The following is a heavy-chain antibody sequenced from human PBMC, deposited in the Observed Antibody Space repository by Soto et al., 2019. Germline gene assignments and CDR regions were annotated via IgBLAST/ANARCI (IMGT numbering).Heavy chain of an antibody. CDR1: GGSVSGYF. V-gene: IGHV4-34*01. D-gene: IGHD2-15*01. J-gene: IGHJ4*02. CDR2: INHSGTT. CDR3: ARRYCSDSYCSYFDY. Sequence: SETLSLTCAVYGGSVSGYFWSWIRQPPGKGLEWIGEINHSGTTSYSPSLDSRVTTSVDTSKNQFSLRLSSVTAADTDIYYCARRYCSDSYCSYFDYWGRGHLVTAPQ.